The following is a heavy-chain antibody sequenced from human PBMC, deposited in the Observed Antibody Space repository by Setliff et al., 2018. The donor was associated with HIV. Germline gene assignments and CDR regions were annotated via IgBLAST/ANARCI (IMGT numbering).Heavy chain of an antibody. J-gene: IGHJ6*03. Sequence: ASVKVSCKASGYSFTNYDINWVRQATGQGLEWMGWMNPKSGKTGYAQKFQGRVTITRNTSLSTVYMDLDSLRSDDAAVYYCARGFYDFFYNYYMDVWGKGTTVTVSS. CDR3: ARGFYDFFYNYYMDV. D-gene: IGHD3-3*01. CDR1: GYSFTNYD. CDR2: MNPKSGKT. V-gene: IGHV1-8*03.